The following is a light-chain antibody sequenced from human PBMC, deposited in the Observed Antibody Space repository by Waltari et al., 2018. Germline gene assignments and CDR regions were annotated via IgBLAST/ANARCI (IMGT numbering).Light chain of an antibody. CDR1: QGISSY. CDR2: TAS. J-gene: IGKJ2*01. Sequence: DIQLTQSPSFLSASVGDRVTITCRASQGISSYLAWYQQKPGKAPKLLIYTASPLQSGVPSRFSGSGSGTECTLTNSSLQPEDFATYYCQHLNSYPVTFGQGTKLEIK. CDR3: QHLNSYPVT. V-gene: IGKV1-9*01.